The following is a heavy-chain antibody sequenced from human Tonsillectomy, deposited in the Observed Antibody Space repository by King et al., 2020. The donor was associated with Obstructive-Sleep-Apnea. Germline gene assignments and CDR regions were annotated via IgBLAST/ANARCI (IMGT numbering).Heavy chain of an antibody. J-gene: IGHJ5*02. D-gene: IGHD2-2*01. CDR1: GYTFTGYY. Sequence: VQLVESGAEVKKPGASVKVSCEASGYTFTGYYMHWVRQAPGQGLEWMGWSNPNSGGTNYAQKFQGRVTMTRDTSISTAYMELSRRRSDDTAVYYCARDLGYCSSTSCYNWFDPWGQGTLVTVSS. CDR3: ARDLGYCSSTSCYNWFDP. V-gene: IGHV1-2*02. CDR2: SNPNSGGT.